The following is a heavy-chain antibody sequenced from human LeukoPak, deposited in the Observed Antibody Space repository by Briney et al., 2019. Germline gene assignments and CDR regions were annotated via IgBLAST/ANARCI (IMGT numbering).Heavy chain of an antibody. CDR3: ARTNLELGYCSSTSCPRIANGFDP. D-gene: IGHD2-2*01. Sequence: GGSLRLSCAASGFTFSSYSMNWVRQAPGKWLEWVSSISSSSSYIYYADSVKGRFTISRDNAKNSLYPQMNSLRAEDTAVYYCARTNLELGYCSSTSCPRIANGFDPWGQGTLVTVSS. V-gene: IGHV3-21*01. CDR2: ISSSSSYI. CDR1: GFTFSSYS. J-gene: IGHJ5*02.